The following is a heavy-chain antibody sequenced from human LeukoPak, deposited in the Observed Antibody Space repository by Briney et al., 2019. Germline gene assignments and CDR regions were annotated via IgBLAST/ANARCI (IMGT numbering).Heavy chain of an antibody. CDR2: IYPGDSDT. CDR1: GYSFTSYW. V-gene: IGHV5-51*01. J-gene: IGHJ4*02. CDR3: VRQGGSYWENHFDF. D-gene: IGHD1-26*01. Sequence: GESLNISCKVSGYSFTSYWIGWVRQMPGKGLEWMGIIYPGDSDTRYRPSFQGHVTISADKSISIAYLQWSSLKASDTAMYYCVRQGGSYWENHFDFWGQGTLVTVSS.